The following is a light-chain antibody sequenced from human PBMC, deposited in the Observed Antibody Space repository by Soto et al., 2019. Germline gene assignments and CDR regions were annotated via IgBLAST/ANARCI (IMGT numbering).Light chain of an antibody. CDR1: QGISNY. CDR2: AAS. Sequence: DIPMTQAPSSLSASVRDRVTITCRASQGISNYLAWYQQKPGKVPKLLIYAASTLHSGVPSRFSGSGSGTDFTLTIISLQPEDVATYYCQKYDSAPWTFGQGTKVDIK. J-gene: IGKJ1*01. CDR3: QKYDSAPWT. V-gene: IGKV1-27*01.